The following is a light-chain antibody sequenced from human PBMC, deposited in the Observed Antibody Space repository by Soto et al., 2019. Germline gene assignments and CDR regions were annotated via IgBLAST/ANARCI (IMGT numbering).Light chain of an antibody. CDR2: DAS. CDR1: QSVSSY. CDR3: QHRMNWPLT. Sequence: EIVLTQSPATLSLSPGVRATLSSRASQSVSSYLLWYQQKPGQTPRLLIYDASNRATGIPARFSGSGSETDFTLTISSLEPEDFAVYYCQHRMNWPLTFGQGTRLEIK. J-gene: IGKJ5*01. V-gene: IGKV3-11*01.